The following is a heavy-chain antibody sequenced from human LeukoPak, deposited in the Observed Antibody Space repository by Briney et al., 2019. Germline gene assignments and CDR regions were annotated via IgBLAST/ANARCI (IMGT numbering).Heavy chain of an antibody. CDR3: AKGVRYLDWWILDY. Sequence: GGSLRLSCAASGFTFSSYAMGWVRQAPGKGLEWVSGISGSDYAYYTDSVKGRFTISRDNSKNTLYLQMNTLRAEDTAVYCCAKGVRYLDWWILDYWGQGTLVPVSS. CDR2: ISGSDYA. J-gene: IGHJ4*02. D-gene: IGHD3-9*01. CDR1: GFTFSSYA. V-gene: IGHV3-23*01.